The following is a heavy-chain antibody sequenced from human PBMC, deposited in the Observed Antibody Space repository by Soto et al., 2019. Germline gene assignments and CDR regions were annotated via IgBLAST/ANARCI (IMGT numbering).Heavy chain of an antibody. CDR1: GFTFSSYG. D-gene: IGHD5-12*01. V-gene: IGHV3-30*03. Sequence: RRLSCAASGFTFSSYGMHWVRQAPGKGLEWVAVISYDGSNKYYADSVKGRFAISRDNSKNTLYLQMNSLRAEDTAVYYCAMDIAFDYWGQGTLVTVSS. J-gene: IGHJ4*02. CDR2: ISYDGSNK. CDR3: AMDIAFDY.